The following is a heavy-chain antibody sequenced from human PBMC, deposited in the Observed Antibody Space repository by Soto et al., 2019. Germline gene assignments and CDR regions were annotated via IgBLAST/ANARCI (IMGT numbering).Heavy chain of an antibody. CDR3: AKDPYTYSSRWLDFDY. CDR2: ISPDGRYT. D-gene: IGHD6-13*01. J-gene: IGHJ4*02. CDR1: TFTFGSYG. Sequence: QVQLVESGGGVVQPGRSLRLSCVASTFTFGSYGMHWVRQAPGKGLEWVAVISPDGRYTYYADSVKGRFTISRDNSKNTLYLQMHSLTAEDTTVSYCAKDPYTYSSRWLDFDYWGQGTLVTVSS. V-gene: IGHV3-30*18.